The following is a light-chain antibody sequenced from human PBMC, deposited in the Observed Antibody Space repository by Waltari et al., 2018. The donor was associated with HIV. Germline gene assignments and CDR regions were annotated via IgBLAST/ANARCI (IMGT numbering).Light chain of an antibody. CDR2: DDR. CDR1: NIGTTS. CDR3: QVWDGSSDHWV. Sequence: SYVLTQPPSVSVAPGQTARIPCGGDNIGTTSVQWYQQNPGQAPVLVVYDDRDRPSGIPERFSGSNSGNTATLTVSRVEVGDEADYYCQVWDGSSDHWVFGGGTKLTVL. V-gene: IGLV3-21*02. J-gene: IGLJ3*02.